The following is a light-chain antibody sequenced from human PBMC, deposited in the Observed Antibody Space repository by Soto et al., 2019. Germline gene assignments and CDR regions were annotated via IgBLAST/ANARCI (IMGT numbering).Light chain of an antibody. J-gene: IGLJ1*01. V-gene: IGLV2-14*01. CDR3: CSYTRSGTPI. CDR2: DVS. Sequence: ALTQPASVSGSPGQSITISCVGTSSDIGDYNYVSWYQQHPGKVPKVIIFDVSNRPSGVSYRFSGTKSGNTASLTVSGLQAEDEAHYYCCSYTRSGTPIFGTGTKVTVL. CDR1: SSDIGDYNY.